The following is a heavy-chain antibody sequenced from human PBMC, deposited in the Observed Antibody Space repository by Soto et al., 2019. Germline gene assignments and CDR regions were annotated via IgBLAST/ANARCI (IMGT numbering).Heavy chain of an antibody. J-gene: IGHJ6*02. CDR1: GFTFDDYA. CDR3: AKDNGGYSGYGMDV. Sequence: PGGSLRLACAASGFTFDDYAMHWVRQAPGKGLEWVSGISWNSGSIGYADSVKGRFTISGDNAKNSLYLQMNSLRAEDTALYYCAKDNGGYSGYGMDVWGQGTTVTVSS. CDR2: ISWNSGSI. D-gene: IGHD3-22*01. V-gene: IGHV3-9*01.